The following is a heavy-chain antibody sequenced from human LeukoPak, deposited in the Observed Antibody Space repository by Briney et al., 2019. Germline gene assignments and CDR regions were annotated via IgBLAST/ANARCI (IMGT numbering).Heavy chain of an antibody. CDR2: INPNSGGT. CDR1: GYTFTGYY. D-gene: IGHD3-22*01. J-gene: IGHJ4*02. CDR3: ARDPDYYDSSGYPYYFDY. Sequence: GASVKLSCKSSGYTFTGYYMHWVRQAPGQGLEWMGWINPNSGGTKYAQKLQGRVTMTRDTSISTAYMELSRLRSDDTAVYYCARDPDYYDSSGYPYYFDYWGQGTLVTVSS. V-gene: IGHV1-2*02.